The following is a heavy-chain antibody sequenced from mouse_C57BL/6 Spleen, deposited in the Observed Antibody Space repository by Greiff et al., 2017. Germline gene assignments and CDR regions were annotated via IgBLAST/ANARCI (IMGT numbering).Heavy chain of an antibody. V-gene: IGHV1-19*01. CDR2: INPYNGGT. D-gene: IGHD1-1*01. J-gene: IGHJ3*01. CDR1: GYTFTDYY. CDR3: ARSGNYYGSSFAY. Sequence: VQLQQSGPVLVKPGASVKMSRKASGYTFTDYYMNWVKQSHGKSLEWIGVINPYNGGTSYNQKFKGKATLTVDKSSSTAYMELNSLTSEDSAVYYCARSGNYYGSSFAYWGQGTLVTVSA.